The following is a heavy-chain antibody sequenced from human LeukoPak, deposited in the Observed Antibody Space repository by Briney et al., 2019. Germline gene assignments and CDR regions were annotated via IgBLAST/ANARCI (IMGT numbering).Heavy chain of an antibody. V-gene: IGHV1-2*02. CDR2: INPSSGGT. Sequence: ASVKVSCKASGYTFTGYYIHWVRQAPGQGLEWVGWINPSSGGTNYAQKFQGRVTMTRDTSISTAYMELSSLRSDDTAVYYCARALTLYSGSYYPQDVWGKGTTVTVSS. D-gene: IGHD1-26*01. J-gene: IGHJ6*04. CDR1: GYTFTGYY. CDR3: ARALTLYSGSYYPQDV.